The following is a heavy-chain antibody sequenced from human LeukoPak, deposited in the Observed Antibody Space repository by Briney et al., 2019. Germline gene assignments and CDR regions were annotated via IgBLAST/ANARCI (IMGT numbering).Heavy chain of an antibody. V-gene: IGHV3-21*04. Sequence: GGSLRLSCAASGFTFSSYSMNWVRQAPGKGLEWVSSISSSSSYIYYADSVKGRFTISRDNAKNSLYLQINSRKPEHKAAYYSARDYSANWNARWGGADYWGQGTLVTVSS. CDR3: ARDYSANWNARWGGADY. J-gene: IGHJ4*02. CDR1: GFTFSSYS. CDR2: ISSSSSYI. D-gene: IGHD1-1*01.